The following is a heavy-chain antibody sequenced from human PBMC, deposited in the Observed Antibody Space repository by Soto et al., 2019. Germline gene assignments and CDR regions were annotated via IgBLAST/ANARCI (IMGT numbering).Heavy chain of an antibody. V-gene: IGHV3-30-3*01. CDR2: ISYDGSNK. CDR1: GFTFSSYA. J-gene: IGHJ4*02. CDR3: ARVRDSGSYPERHFDY. D-gene: IGHD3-10*01. Sequence: GGSLRLSCAASGFTFSSYAMHWVRQAPGKGLEWVAVISYDGSNKYYADSVKGRFTISRDNSKNTLYLQMNGLRAEDTAVYYCARVRDSGSYPERHFDYWGQGTLVTVSS.